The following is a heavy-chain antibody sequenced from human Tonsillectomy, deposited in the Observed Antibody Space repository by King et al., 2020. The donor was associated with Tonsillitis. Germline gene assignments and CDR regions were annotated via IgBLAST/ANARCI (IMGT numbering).Heavy chain of an antibody. D-gene: IGHD3-10*01. V-gene: IGHV3-30*18. CDR2: ISYDGSNK. Sequence: VQLVESGGGVVQPGRSLRLSCAASGFTFSSFGMHWVRQAPGKGLEWVAVISYDGSNKDYADYVKGRFTISRDNSKNTMYLQMNSLRAEDTAVYYCAKRRGAMVRGPFDYWGQGTLVTVSS. J-gene: IGHJ4*02. CDR3: AKRRGAMVRGPFDY. CDR1: GFTFSSFG.